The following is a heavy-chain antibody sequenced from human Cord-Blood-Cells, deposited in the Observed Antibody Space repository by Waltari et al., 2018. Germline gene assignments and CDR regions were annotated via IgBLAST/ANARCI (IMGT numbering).Heavy chain of an antibody. CDR3: AGGGYSGYDDY. Sequence: GKGLEWVSSISSSSSYIYYADSVKGRFTISRDNAKNSLYLQMNSLRAEDTAVYYCAGGGYSGYDDYWGQGTLVTVSS. D-gene: IGHD5-12*01. CDR2: ISSSSSYI. J-gene: IGHJ4*02. V-gene: IGHV3-21*01.